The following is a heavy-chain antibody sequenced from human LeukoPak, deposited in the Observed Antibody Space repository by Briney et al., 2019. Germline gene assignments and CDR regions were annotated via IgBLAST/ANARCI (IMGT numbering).Heavy chain of an antibody. CDR3: ARFVAAAGFDY. CDR1: GYSISSGYY. V-gene: IGHV4-38-2*02. D-gene: IGHD6-13*01. J-gene: IGHJ4*02. Sequence: SETLSLTCTVSGYSISSGYYWGWIRQPPGKGLEWIGSIYHSGSTYYNPSLKSRVTISVDTSKNQFSLKLSPVTAADTAVYYCARFVAAAGFDYWGQGSLVTVSS. CDR2: IYHSGST.